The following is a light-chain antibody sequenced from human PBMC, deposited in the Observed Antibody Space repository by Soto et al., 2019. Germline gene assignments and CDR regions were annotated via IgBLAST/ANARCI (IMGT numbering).Light chain of an antibody. CDR2: SNH. CDR1: SSNIGSNS. J-gene: IGLJ2*01. Sequence: QSALTQPPSASGTPGQTVTISCSGSSSNIGSNSVNWFQHLPGAVPKLLIFSNHQRPSGVPDRFSGSKSGTSAYLAISGLQTEDEADYYCSAWDDSLVVVFGGGTKVTVL. V-gene: IGLV1-44*01. CDR3: SAWDDSLVVV.